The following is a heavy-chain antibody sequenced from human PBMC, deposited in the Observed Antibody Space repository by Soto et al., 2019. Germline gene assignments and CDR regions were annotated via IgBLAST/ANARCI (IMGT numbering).Heavy chain of an antibody. Sequence: GWSLRLSCAFSVIPFNNYWMHWIRQAPGKGLVWVSHINTVATIINYGDSVKGRFTISRDNAENTLYLQMNSLGVEDTATYYCATDDGRGLRYLGQGTLVTVSS. V-gene: IGHV3-74*01. D-gene: IGHD3-16*01. J-gene: IGHJ4*02. CDR3: ATDDGRGLRY. CDR2: INTVATII. CDR1: VIPFNNYW.